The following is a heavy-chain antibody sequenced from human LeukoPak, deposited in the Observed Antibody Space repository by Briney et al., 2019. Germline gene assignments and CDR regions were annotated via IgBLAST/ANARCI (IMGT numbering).Heavy chain of an antibody. J-gene: IGHJ4*02. Sequence: PGGSLRLSCAASGFSLSNYWMTWVRQSPGKGLEWVAIINPDGSGKYSVDSVKGRFTISRDNAKNSLYLQMSSLRAEDTGVYYCARGGHRQKEFWGQGTLVTVSS. V-gene: IGHV3-7*01. D-gene: IGHD3-10*01. CDR2: INPDGSGK. CDR1: GFSLSNYW. CDR3: ARGGHRQKEF.